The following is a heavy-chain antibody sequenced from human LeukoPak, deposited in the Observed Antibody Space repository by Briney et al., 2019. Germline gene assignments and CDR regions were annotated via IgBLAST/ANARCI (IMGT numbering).Heavy chain of an antibody. D-gene: IGHD6-19*01. CDR1: GFTFSSYA. V-gene: IGHV3-23*01. CDR3: AKADGGQWPSSYYYYYMDV. Sequence: PGGSLRLSCAASGFTFSSYAMSWVRQAPGKGVEGVSAIVSSGDSTYYADSVKGRFTISRDNSKNTLYLQMNSLRAEDTAVYYCAKADGGQWPSSYYYYYMDVWGKGTTVTVSS. CDR2: IVSSGDST. J-gene: IGHJ6*03.